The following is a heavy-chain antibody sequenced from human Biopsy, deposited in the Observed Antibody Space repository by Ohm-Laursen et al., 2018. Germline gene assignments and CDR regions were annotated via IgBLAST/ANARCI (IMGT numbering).Heavy chain of an antibody. Sequence: GSLRLSCAASGFNFVTYAMSWVRQAPGRGLECVSIISPSSAYTYYGDSVKGRFTISRDNSRNILYLQMNSLRAEDTAIYYCAKDWTSQYYYDTMDDYWGQGTLVTVSS. CDR1: GFNFVTYA. D-gene: IGHD3-22*01. J-gene: IGHJ4*02. CDR3: AKDWTSQYYYDTMDDY. CDR2: ISPSSAYT. V-gene: IGHV3-23*01.